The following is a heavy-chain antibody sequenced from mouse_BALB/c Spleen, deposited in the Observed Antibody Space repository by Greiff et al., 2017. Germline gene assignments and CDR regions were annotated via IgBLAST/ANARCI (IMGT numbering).Heavy chain of an antibody. CDR2: INPYNGGT. CDR1: GYSFTGYT. J-gene: IGHJ4*01. D-gene: IGHD1-1*01. Sequence: VQLKESGPELVKPGASMKISCKASGYSFTGYTMNWVKQSHGKNLEWIGLINPYNGGTSYNQKFKGKATLTVDKSSSTAYMELLSLTSEDSAVYYCAREDYYGSSYVGAMDYWGQGTSVTVSS. V-gene: IGHV1-18*01. CDR3: AREDYYGSSYVGAMDY.